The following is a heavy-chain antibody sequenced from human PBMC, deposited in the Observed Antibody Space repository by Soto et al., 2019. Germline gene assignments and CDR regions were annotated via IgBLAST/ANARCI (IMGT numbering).Heavy chain of an antibody. D-gene: IGHD3-16*01. CDR3: AKDLSFFMITFGGVIPNY. J-gene: IGHJ4*02. V-gene: IGHV3-23*01. CDR1: GFTFSSYA. CDR2: ISGSGGST. Sequence: GGSLRLSCAASGFTFSSYAMSWVRQAPGKGLEWVSAISGSGGSTYYADSVKGRFTISRDNSKNTLYLQMNSLRAEDTAVYYCAKDLSFFMITFGGVIPNYWGQGTLVTVSS.